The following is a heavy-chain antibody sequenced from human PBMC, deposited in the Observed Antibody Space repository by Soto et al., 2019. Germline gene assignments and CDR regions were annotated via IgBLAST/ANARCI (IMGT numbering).Heavy chain of an antibody. Sequence: QVQLVQSGAEVKKPGASVKVSCKASGYTFSSYGITWVRQAPGQGLEWMGWISVYSGKTSYAQKLQDRVTMSTDTSTSTAYMELRSLRSDDTAFYYCARSAMAGDYYYYCMDVWGRGTTVTVSS. CDR2: ISVYSGKT. J-gene: IGHJ6*02. V-gene: IGHV1-18*04. CDR1: GYTFSSYG. CDR3: ARSAMAGDYYYYCMDV. D-gene: IGHD6-19*01.